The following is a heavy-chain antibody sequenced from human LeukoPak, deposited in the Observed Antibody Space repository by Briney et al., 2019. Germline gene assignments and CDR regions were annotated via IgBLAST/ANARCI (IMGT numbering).Heavy chain of an antibody. D-gene: IGHD2-21*01. Sequence: VASVKVSCKASGYIFTSNDTNWVRQAPGQGLEWMGWINTNTGNPTYVQGFTGRFVFSLDTSVSTAYLQISSLKPEDTGVYYCARGLWDYWGQGTLVTVSS. V-gene: IGHV7-4-1*02. J-gene: IGHJ4*02. CDR2: INTNTGNP. CDR1: GYIFTSND. CDR3: ARGLWDY.